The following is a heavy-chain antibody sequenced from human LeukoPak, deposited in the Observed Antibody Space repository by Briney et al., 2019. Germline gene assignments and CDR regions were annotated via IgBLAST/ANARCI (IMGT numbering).Heavy chain of an antibody. V-gene: IGHV4-30-4*01. CDR2: IYYSGST. CDR1: GGSISSGDYY. CDR3: ARERFTYCSSTSCQGDNWFGP. Sequence: PSQTLSLTCTVSGGSISSGDYYWSWIRQPPGKGLEWIGYIYYSGSTYYNPSLKSRVTISVDTSKNQFSLKLSSVTAADTAVYYCARERFTYCSSTSCQGDNWFGPWGQGTLVTVSS. D-gene: IGHD2-2*01. J-gene: IGHJ5*02.